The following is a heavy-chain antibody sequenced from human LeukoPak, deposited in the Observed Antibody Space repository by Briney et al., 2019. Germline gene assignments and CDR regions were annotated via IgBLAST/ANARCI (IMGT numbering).Heavy chain of an antibody. V-gene: IGHV3-48*04. Sequence: GGSLRLSCAASGFTFSSYSMNWVRQAPGKGLEWVSYISSSSSTIYYADSVKGRFTISRDNAKNSLYLQMNSLRAEDTAVYYCARDFPMVRGVLDYWGQGTLVTVSS. D-gene: IGHD3-10*01. CDR2: ISSSSSTI. CDR3: ARDFPMVRGVLDY. J-gene: IGHJ4*02. CDR1: GFTFSSYS.